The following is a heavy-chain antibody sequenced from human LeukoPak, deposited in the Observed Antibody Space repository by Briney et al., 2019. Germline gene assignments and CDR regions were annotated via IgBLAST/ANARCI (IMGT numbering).Heavy chain of an antibody. CDR3: ARGPSPGYDILTGYYSTYYMDV. D-gene: IGHD3-9*01. V-gene: IGHV4-59*01. Sequence: SETLSLTCAVYGGSFSGYYWSWIRQPPGKGLEWIGYIYYSGSTNYNPSLKSRVTISVDTSKNQFSLKLSSVTAADTAVYYCARGPSPGYDILTGYYSTYYMDVWGKGTTVTISS. CDR1: GGSFSGYY. J-gene: IGHJ6*03. CDR2: IYYSGST.